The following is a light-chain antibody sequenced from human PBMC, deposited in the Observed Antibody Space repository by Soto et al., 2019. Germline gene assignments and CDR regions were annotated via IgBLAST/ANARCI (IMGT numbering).Light chain of an antibody. Sequence: QSVLTQPASVSGSPGQSITISCTGTSSDIGDNNYVSWYQQHPGKAPKLIISDVSDRPSGVSNRFSGSKSANTASLTISGLQPEDEADYYCSSYTVNAIVFGGGTKVTVL. CDR2: DVS. CDR3: SSYTVNAIV. V-gene: IGLV2-14*03. CDR1: SSDIGDNNY. J-gene: IGLJ2*01.